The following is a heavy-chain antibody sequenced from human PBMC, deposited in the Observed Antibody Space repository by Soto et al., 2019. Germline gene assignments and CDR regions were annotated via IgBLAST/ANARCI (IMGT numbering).Heavy chain of an antibody. CDR2: IIPILGIA. CDR3: ATDTGLGDYVPNI. D-gene: IGHD4-17*01. V-gene: IGHV1-69*04. J-gene: IGHJ3*02. CDR1: GGTFSSYT. Sequence: GASVKVSCKASGGTFSSYTISWVRQAPGRGLEWMGRIIPILGIANYAQKFQGRVTITADKSTSTAYMELSSLRSEDTAVYYCATDTGLGDYVPNIWGQGRMVTVSS.